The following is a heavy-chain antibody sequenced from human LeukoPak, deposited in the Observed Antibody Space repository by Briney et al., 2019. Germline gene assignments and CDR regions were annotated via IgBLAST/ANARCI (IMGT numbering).Heavy chain of an antibody. CDR3: ASEGTTGTTWGPDY. CDR2: IDSDGNST. V-gene: IGHV3-74*01. Sequence: PGGSLRLSCAASEFTFSSYEMHWVRQAPGKGLVWVSRIDSDGNSTAYADSVKGRFTISRDNAKNTLYLQMNSLRAEDTAVYYCASEGTTGTTWGPDYWGQGTLVTVSS. CDR1: EFTFSSYE. D-gene: IGHD1-1*01. J-gene: IGHJ4*02.